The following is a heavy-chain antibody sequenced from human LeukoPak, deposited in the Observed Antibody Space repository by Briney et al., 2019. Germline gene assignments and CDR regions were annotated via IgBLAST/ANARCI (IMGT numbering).Heavy chain of an antibody. V-gene: IGHV6-1*01. CDR1: GDSVSINSAA. CDR2: TYYRSKWYN. CDR3: ARDHYYDSSGYYLGYYFDY. D-gene: IGHD3-22*01. Sequence: SQTLSLTFAISGDSVSINSAAWNWLRQSPSRGLEWLGRTYYRSKWYNDYAVSVKSRITIDPDTSKNQFSLQLNSVTPEDTAVYYCARDHYYDSSGYYLGYYFDYWGQGTLVTVSS. J-gene: IGHJ4*02.